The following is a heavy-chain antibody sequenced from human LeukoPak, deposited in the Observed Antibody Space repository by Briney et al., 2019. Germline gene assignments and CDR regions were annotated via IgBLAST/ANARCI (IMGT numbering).Heavy chain of an antibody. CDR2: MNPKSGNT. CDR3: ARDKEGWSSKYYYYYMDV. J-gene: IGHJ6*03. V-gene: IGHV1-8*01. Sequence: ASVKVSCKASGYTFTSYDINWVRQVTGQGLEWMGWMNPKSGNTGYAQKFQGRVTITADKSTSTAYMELSSLRSEDTAVYYCARDKEGWSSKYYYYYMDVWGKGTTVTVSS. CDR1: GYTFTSYD. D-gene: IGHD2-2*01.